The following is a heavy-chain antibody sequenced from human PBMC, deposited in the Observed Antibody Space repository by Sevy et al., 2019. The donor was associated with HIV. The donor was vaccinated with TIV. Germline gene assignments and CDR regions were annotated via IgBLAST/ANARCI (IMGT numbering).Heavy chain of an antibody. Sequence: GGSLRLSCAASGFTFSSYWLTWVRQAPGKGLEWVANINRDGGQKFYVGSVKGRFTISRDNAKNSLYLQMNSLRTEDTAVYACARGFPPSGRGGMDVWGQGTTVTVSS. V-gene: IGHV3-7*04. D-gene: IGHD2-15*01. CDR2: INRDGGQK. CDR3: ARGFPPSGRGGMDV. J-gene: IGHJ6*02. CDR1: GFTFSSYW.